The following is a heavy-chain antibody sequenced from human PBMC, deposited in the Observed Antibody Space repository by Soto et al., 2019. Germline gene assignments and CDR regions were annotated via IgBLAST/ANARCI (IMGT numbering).Heavy chain of an antibody. CDR1: GFTFDDYA. Sequence: GGSLRLSCAASGFTFDDYAMHWVRQAPGKGLEWVSGISWNSGSIGYADSVKGRFTISRDNAKNSLYLQMNSLRAEDTALYYCAKAEEWEGNSPKFDPWGQGTLVTVSS. J-gene: IGHJ5*02. V-gene: IGHV3-9*01. D-gene: IGHD1-26*01. CDR2: ISWNSGSI. CDR3: AKAEEWEGNSPKFDP.